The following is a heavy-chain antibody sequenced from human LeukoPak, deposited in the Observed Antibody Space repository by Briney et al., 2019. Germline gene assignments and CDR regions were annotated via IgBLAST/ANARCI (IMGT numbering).Heavy chain of an antibody. Sequence: SVKVSCKASGGTFSSYAISWVRQAPGQGLEWMGGIIPIFGTANYAQKFQGRVTNTADESTSTAYMELSSLRSEDTAVYYCARIVSAAKQYGDYVGLDYWGQGTLVTVSS. D-gene: IGHD4-17*01. CDR3: ARIVSAAKQYGDYVGLDY. CDR2: IIPIFGTA. J-gene: IGHJ4*02. CDR1: GGTFSSYA. V-gene: IGHV1-69*13.